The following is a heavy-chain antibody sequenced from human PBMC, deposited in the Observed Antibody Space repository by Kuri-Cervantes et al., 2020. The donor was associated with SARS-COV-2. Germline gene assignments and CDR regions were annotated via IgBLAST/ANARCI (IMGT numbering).Heavy chain of an antibody. D-gene: IGHD3-10*01. CDR2: VRYGGGAK. J-gene: IGHJ6*02. CDR1: GFTFSNYG. Sequence: GGSLRLSCAASGFTFSNYGMNWVRQAPGKGLEWVSFVRYGGGAKHYADSVKGRFAISRDNAKNTLYLQMNSLRAEDTALYYCAIILVRGVIITGYYYGMDVWGQGTTVTVSS. CDR3: AIILVRGVIITGYYYGMDV. V-gene: IGHV3-30*02.